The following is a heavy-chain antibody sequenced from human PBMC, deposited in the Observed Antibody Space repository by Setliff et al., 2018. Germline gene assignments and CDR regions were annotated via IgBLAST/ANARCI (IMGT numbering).Heavy chain of an antibody. D-gene: IGHD3-10*01. J-gene: IGHJ6*03. Sequence: SETLSLTCTVSGGSISGDYWSWIRQPPGKGLEWIGHIFSSGITKYNPSLKTRLTISVDTSRNQLSLKLTSVSAADTAIYYCARSSYYASGNSHNYYMDVWGKGTAVTVSS. CDR2: IFSSGIT. V-gene: IGHV4-4*08. CDR1: GGSISGDY. CDR3: ARSSYYASGNSHNYYMDV.